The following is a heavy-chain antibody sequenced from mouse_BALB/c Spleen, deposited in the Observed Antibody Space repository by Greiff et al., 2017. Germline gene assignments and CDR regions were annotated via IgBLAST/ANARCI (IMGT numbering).Heavy chain of an antibody. CDR3: ATGTYYAMDY. D-gene: IGHD4-1*01. Sequence: LVKTGASVKISCKASGYSFTGYYMHWVEQSHGKSLEWIGYISCYNGATSYNQKFKGKATFTVDTSSSTAYMQFNSLTSEDSAVYYCATGTYYAMDYWGQGTSVTVSS. V-gene: IGHV1S34*01. J-gene: IGHJ4*01. CDR2: ISCYNGAT. CDR1: GYSFTGYY.